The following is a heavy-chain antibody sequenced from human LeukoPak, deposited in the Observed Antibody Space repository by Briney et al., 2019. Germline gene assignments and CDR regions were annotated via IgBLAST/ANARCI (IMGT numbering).Heavy chain of an antibody. Sequence: GGSLRLSCAASGFTFDDYAMHWVRQAPGKGLEWVSGISWNSGSIGYADSVKGRFTISRDNAKNFLYLHMNSLRAEDTGLYYCARDGPLRRDGYNYPDYWGQGTLVTVSS. CDR3: ARDGPLRRDGYNYPDY. V-gene: IGHV3-9*01. CDR1: GFTFDDYA. D-gene: IGHD5-24*01. J-gene: IGHJ4*02. CDR2: ISWNSGSI.